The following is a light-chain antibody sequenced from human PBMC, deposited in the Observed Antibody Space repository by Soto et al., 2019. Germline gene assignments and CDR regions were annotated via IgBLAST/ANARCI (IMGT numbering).Light chain of an antibody. Sequence: QSVLTQTPSVAGAPGQKITMSCTGSSSNIGAGYDVHWYQQLPGAAPRLLIYADNNRPSGVPDRFSASNSGTSASLAITGLQGEDEAVYYCQSYHTSLSGVIFGAGTKLTGL. J-gene: IGLJ2*01. CDR2: ADN. CDR1: SSNIGAGYD. CDR3: QSYHTSLSGVI. V-gene: IGLV1-40*01.